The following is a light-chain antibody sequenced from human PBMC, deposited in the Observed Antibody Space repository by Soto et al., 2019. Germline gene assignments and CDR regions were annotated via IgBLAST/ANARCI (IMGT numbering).Light chain of an antibody. Sequence: QSVLTQPPSASGTPGQRVTISCSGSTFSIGSNYVYWYQQLPGTAPKLLIYSNNQRPSGVPDRFSGSKSGTSASLAISGLRSEDEADYHCAAWDDSLSGLVFGGGTKLTVL. CDR3: AAWDDSLSGLV. CDR1: TFSIGSNY. V-gene: IGLV1-47*01. J-gene: IGLJ2*01. CDR2: SNN.